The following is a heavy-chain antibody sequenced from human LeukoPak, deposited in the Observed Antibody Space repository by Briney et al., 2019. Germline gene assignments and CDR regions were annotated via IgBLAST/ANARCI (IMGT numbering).Heavy chain of an antibody. Sequence: GRSLRLSCVASGFTFEDYAMHWVRQAPGKGLEWVSGISWYSGSIGYADSVKGRFTISRDNVKNSLYLQMNSLRAEDMALYYCAKATSYYYMDVWGKGTTVTVSS. J-gene: IGHJ6*03. V-gene: IGHV3-9*03. CDR3: AKATSYYYMDV. CDR2: ISWYSGSI. CDR1: GFTFEDYA.